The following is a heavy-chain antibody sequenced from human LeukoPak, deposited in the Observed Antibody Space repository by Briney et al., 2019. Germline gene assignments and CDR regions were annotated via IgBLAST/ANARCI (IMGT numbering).Heavy chain of an antibody. CDR1: GYTFTGYY. CDR2: INPNSGGT. D-gene: IGHD2-2*03. V-gene: IGHV1-2*02. CDR3: ARGGFWRPYGLDV. J-gene: IGHJ6*02. Sequence: ASVKVSCKASGYTFTGYYMHWVRQAPGQGLEWMGWINPNSGGTNYAQKFQGRVTMTRDTSISTGYMDLSRLRSDDTAVYYCARGGFWRPYGLDVWGPGNTVPLSS.